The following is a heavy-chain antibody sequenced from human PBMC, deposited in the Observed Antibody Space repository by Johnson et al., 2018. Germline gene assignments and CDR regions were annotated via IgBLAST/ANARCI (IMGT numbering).Heavy chain of an antibody. V-gene: IGHV3-48*02. J-gene: IGHJ1*01. CDR2: ISSSSCTI. CDR1: GFTFSSYS. CDR3: ARSPFGSDYPRAEYFQH. Sequence: VQLVQSGGGLVQPGGSLRLSCAASGFTFSSYSMNWVRQAPGKGLEWVSYISSSSCTIYYADSVKGRFTISRDNSKNTLYLQMNSLRDEETAVYYCARSPFGSDYPRAEYFQHWGQGTLVTVSS. D-gene: IGHD4-17*01.